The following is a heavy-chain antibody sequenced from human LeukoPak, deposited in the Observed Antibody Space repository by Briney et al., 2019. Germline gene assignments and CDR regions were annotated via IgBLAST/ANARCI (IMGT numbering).Heavy chain of an antibody. V-gene: IGHV1-2*06. D-gene: IGHD2-2*01. J-gene: IGHJ3*02. CDR3: ARVLYQLLSPSAFDI. Sequence: ASVKVSCKASGYTFTGYYMHWVRQAPGQGLEWMGRINPNSGGTNYAQKFQGRVTMTRDTSISTAYMEPSRLRSDDTAVYYCARVLYQLLSPSAFDIWGQGTMVTVSS. CDR2: INPNSGGT. CDR1: GYTFTGYY.